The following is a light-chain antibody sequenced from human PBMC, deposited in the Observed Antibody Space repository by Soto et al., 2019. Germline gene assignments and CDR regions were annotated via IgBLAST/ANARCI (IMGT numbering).Light chain of an antibody. J-gene: IGKJ5*01. CDR2: GAS. CDR1: QNLHTN. Sequence: RATLSCRAGQNLHTNLACYQQKPGQAPRLLFYGASTGATGFPARFSGGGSCIELTITICSMHSQSSAFYCSQHYNNGAPTLGEGTRLEI. V-gene: IGKV3-15*01. CDR3: QHYNNGAPT.